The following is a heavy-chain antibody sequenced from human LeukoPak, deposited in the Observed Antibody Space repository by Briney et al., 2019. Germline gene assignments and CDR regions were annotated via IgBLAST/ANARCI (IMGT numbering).Heavy chain of an antibody. J-gene: IGHJ4*02. CDR3: ARGLQTWARDPFGY. V-gene: IGHV4-38-2*02. D-gene: IGHD5-12*01. CDR1: GYSNNTDYY. CDR2: ISHTGTT. Sequence: PSETLSLTCTVSGYSNNTDYYWGWIRQSPGKGLEWIGSISHTGTTSYYPSLKSRVTISIDTSKNQFTLNLNSVTAADAAVYYCARGLQTWARDPFGYWGQGTLVTVSS.